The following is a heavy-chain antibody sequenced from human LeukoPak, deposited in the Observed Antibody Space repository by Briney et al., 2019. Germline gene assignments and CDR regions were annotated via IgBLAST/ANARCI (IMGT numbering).Heavy chain of an antibody. J-gene: IGHJ6*03. CDR1: GGTFSSYA. V-gene: IGHV1-69*13. CDR2: IIPIFGTA. CDR3: AGGLQGYCSSTSCYSRYYYYYMDV. D-gene: IGHD2-2*02. Sequence: ASVKVSCKASGGTFSSYAISWVRQAPGQGLEWMGGIIPIFGTANYAQKFQGRVTITADESTSTAYMELSSLRSEDTAVYYCAGGLQGYCSSTSCYSRYYYYYMDVWGKGTTVTVSS.